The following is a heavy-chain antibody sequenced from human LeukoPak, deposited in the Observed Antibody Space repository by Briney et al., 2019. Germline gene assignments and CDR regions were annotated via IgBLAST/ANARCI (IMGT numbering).Heavy chain of an antibody. CDR3: TKDPNGDYVGAFDP. D-gene: IGHD4-17*01. CDR1: GFTFSSFA. V-gene: IGHV3-23*01. Sequence: GGSLRLSCEASGFTFSSFAVTWVRQAPGKGLEWVSSITGSHGRTYNTDSVKGRFTISRDNSQNTLYLQMNSLRAEDTAVYYRTKDPNGDYVGAFDPWGQGTLVTVSS. CDR2: ITGSHGRT. J-gene: IGHJ5*02.